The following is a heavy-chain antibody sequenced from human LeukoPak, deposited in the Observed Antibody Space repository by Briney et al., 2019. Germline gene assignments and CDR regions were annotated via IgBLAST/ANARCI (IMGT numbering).Heavy chain of an antibody. D-gene: IGHD3-9*01. V-gene: IGHV3-30-3*01. CDR1: GFTFSSHA. Sequence: GGSLRLSCAASGFTFSSHAMHWVRQAPGKGPEWVAVISYDVNNKYHADSVNGRFTVSRDNSKNTLYLQMNSLRTEDTAVYYCARDGYDILTGYYAYHFDYWGQGTLVTVSS. CDR2: ISYDVNNK. J-gene: IGHJ4*02. CDR3: ARDGYDILTGYYAYHFDY.